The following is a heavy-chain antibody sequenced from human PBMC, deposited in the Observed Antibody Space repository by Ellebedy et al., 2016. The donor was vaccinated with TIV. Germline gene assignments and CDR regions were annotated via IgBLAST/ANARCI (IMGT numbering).Heavy chain of an antibody. Sequence: ASVKVSXXVSGYTLTELSMHWVRQAPGKGLEWMGGFDPEDGETIYARKFQGRVTMTEDTSTDTAYMELSSLRSEDTAVYYCATDITHRNWYFDLWGRGTLVTVSS. D-gene: IGHD3-3*01. J-gene: IGHJ2*01. CDR3: ATDITHRNWYFDL. V-gene: IGHV1-24*01. CDR2: FDPEDGET. CDR1: GYTLTELS.